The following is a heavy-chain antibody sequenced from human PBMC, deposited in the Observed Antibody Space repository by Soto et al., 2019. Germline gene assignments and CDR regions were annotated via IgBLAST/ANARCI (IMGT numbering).Heavy chain of an antibody. CDR1: GGSFSGYY. Sequence: QVQLQQWGAGLLKPSETLSLTCAVYGGSFSGYYWTWIRQPPGTGLEWIGEIKHSVRTNNHPSLRXXVTLSVDTGKSHSALRLTSVDAAHSAVYWCVCVKSPGVFGYWGLGSPVSVSP. V-gene: IGHV4-34*01. CDR2: IKHSVRT. CDR3: VCVKSPGVFGY. J-gene: IGHJ4*02.